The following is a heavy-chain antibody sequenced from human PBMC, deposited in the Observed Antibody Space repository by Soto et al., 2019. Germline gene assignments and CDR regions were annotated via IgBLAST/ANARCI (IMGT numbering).Heavy chain of an antibody. J-gene: IGHJ6*02. V-gene: IGHV4-39*07. Sequence: ASETLSLTCTVSYGSISSGGYYWSWIRQPPGKGLEWIGSIYHSWSTYSNPPLNSRLTMSLDTSKNQFSLKLRSVTAADTAIYYCARLFTVTTDYYFGMDVWGQGTTVTVSS. D-gene: IGHD4-17*01. CDR2: IYHSWST. CDR1: YGSISSGGYY. CDR3: ARLFTVTTDYYFGMDV.